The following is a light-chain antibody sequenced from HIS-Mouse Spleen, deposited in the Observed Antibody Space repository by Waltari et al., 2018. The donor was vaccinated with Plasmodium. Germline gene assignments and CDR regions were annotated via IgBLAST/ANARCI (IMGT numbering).Light chain of an antibody. CDR2: EDS. Sequence: SYELTQPPPASVSPGQTARITCPGDALPKNYAYWYQQKSGQAPQLVIYEDSKRPSGIPERFSGSSSGTMATLTISGAQVEDEADYYCYSTDSSGNHRVFGGGTKLTVL. CDR3: YSTDSSGNHRV. J-gene: IGLJ3*02. V-gene: IGLV3-10*01. CDR1: ALPKNY.